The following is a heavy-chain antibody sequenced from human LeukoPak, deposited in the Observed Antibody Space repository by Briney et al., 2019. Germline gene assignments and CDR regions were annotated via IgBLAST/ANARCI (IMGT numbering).Heavy chain of an antibody. D-gene: IGHD3-9*01. CDR2: ISSSGSTI. J-gene: IGHJ4*02. CDR3: ARDAGDILTGYFSYYFDY. V-gene: IGHV3-11*04. CDR1: GFTLSDYY. Sequence: PGGSLRLSCAASGFTLSDYYMSWIRQAPGKGLEWVSYISSSGSTIYYADSVKGRSTISRDNAKNSLYLQMNSLRAEHTAVYYCARDAGDILTGYFSYYFDYWGQGTLVTVSS.